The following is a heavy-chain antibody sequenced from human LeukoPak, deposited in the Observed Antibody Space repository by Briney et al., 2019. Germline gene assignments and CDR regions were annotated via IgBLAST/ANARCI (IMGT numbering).Heavy chain of an antibody. J-gene: IGHJ4*02. CDR1: GGSISSGDYY. V-gene: IGHV4-30-4*08. CDR2: IYYSGST. CDR3: ARGDLVVGKDY. D-gene: IGHD2-2*01. Sequence: SETLSLTCTVSGGSISSGDYYWSWIRQPPGKGLEWIGYIYYSGSTYYNPSLKSRVTISVDTSKNQFSLKLSSVTAADTAVYYCARGDLVVGKDYWGQGTLVTVSS.